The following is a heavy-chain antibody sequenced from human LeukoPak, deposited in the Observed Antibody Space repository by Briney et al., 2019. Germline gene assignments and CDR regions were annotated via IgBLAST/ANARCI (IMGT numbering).Heavy chain of an antibody. D-gene: IGHD5-18*01. CDR3: ARRATTERGHSYGLDY. J-gene: IGHJ4*02. V-gene: IGHV3-21*01. CDR1: GFTVSSNY. CDR2: ISGSSSYI. Sequence: PGGSLRLSCAASGFTVSSNYMSWVRQAPGKGLEWVSSISGSSSYIYDADSVKGRFTISRDNAKNSLYLQMNSLRAEDTAVYYCARRATTERGHSYGLDYWGQGTLVTVSS.